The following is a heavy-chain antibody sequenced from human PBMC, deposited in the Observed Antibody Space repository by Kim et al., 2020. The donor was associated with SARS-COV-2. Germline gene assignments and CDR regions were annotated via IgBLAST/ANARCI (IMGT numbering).Heavy chain of an antibody. J-gene: IGHJ4*02. CDR1: GGSFSGYY. V-gene: IGHV4-34*01. D-gene: IGHD6-6*01. Sequence: SETLSLTCAVYGGSFSGYYWSWIRQPPGKGLEWIGEINHSGSTNYNPSLKSRVTISVDTSKNQFSLKLSSVTAADTAVYYCARGLRPHTPGLYWGQGTLVTVSS. CDR2: INHSGST. CDR3: ARGLRPHTPGLY.